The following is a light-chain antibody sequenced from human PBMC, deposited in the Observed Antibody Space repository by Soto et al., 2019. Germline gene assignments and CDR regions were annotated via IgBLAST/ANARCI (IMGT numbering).Light chain of an antibody. CDR2: SNN. CDR1: SSKIGRNT. Sequence: QSVLTQPPSASGTPGQRVTISCSGTSSKIGRNTVNWYQQLPGTDPKLLSYSNNQRPSWVPYIFSGSKSGTSASLAISWRQSADEADYYCAAWDDSLSGPVFGGGTKLTVL. J-gene: IGLJ3*02. CDR3: AAWDDSLSGPV. V-gene: IGLV1-44*01.